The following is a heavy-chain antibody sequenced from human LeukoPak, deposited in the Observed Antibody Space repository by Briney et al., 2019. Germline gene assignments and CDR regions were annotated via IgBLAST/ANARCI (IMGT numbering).Heavy chain of an antibody. D-gene: IGHD3-22*01. V-gene: IGHV1-2*02. CDR1: GYTSTGYY. CDR2: INPNSGGT. Sequence: ASVKVSCKASGYTSTGYYMHWVRQAPGQGLEWMGWINPNSGGTNYAQKFQGRVTMTRDTSISTAYMELSRLRSDDTAVYYCARARITLNYYDSSGYPYYYFDYWGQGTLVTVSS. CDR3: ARARITLNYYDSSGYPYYYFDY. J-gene: IGHJ4*02.